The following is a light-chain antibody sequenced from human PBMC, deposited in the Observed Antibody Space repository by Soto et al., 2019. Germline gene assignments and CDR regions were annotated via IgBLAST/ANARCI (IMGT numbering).Light chain of an antibody. CDR3: QQYNNWPPIT. V-gene: IGKV3D-15*01. J-gene: IGKJ5*01. Sequence: EVVLTQSPGTLSLSPGHRASPPGSPRQNLSRYFLAWYQHKPGQAPRLLIYGASTRATGIPDRFSGSGSGTEFTLTISSLQSEDFAIYYCQQYNNWPPITFGQGTRLEIK. CDR2: GAS. CDR1: QNLSRY.